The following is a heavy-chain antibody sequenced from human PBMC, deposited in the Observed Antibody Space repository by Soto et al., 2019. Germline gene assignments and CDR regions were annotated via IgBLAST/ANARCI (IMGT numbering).Heavy chain of an antibody. CDR3: ARVWSGVVEYWFDP. D-gene: IGHD2-15*01. CDR2: IIPIFGTA. V-gene: IGHV1-69*12. J-gene: IGHJ5*02. Sequence: QVQLVQSGAEVKKPGSSVKVSCKASGGTFSSYAISWVRQAPGQGLEWMGGIIPIFGTANYAQKFQGRVTITADESTSTAYMELSSLRSEDTAVYYCARVWSGVVEYWFDPWGQGTLVTVSS. CDR1: GGTFSSYA.